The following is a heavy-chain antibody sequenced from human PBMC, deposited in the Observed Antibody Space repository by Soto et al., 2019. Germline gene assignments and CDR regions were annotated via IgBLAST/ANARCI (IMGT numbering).Heavy chain of an antibody. CDR1: GYSFTSYW. Sequence: GESLKISCKGSGYSFTSYWIGWVRQMPGKGLEWMGIIYPGDSDTRYSPAFQGQVTISADKSISTAYRQWSSLKASDTAMYYCAREKEGIAARPGDPYYYGMDVWGQGTTVTVSS. D-gene: IGHD6-6*01. CDR3: AREKEGIAARPGDPYYYGMDV. J-gene: IGHJ6*02. CDR2: IYPGDSDT. V-gene: IGHV5-51*01.